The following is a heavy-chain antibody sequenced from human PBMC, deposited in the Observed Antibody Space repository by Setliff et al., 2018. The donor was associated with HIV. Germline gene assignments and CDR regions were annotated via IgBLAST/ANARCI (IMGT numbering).Heavy chain of an antibody. D-gene: IGHD1-7*01. CDR3: VKWNYPNS. J-gene: IGHJ4*02. CDR2: TNNDGSIT. V-gene: IGHV3-74*01. CDR1: GFTLSDHW. Sequence: PSETLSLSCAASGFTLSDHWMHWVRQVPGKGLVWVSRTNNDGSITNYADFVKGRFTMSRDSAKNTPYLQMNSLGVEDTAVYYCVKWNYPNSWGQGTLVTVSS.